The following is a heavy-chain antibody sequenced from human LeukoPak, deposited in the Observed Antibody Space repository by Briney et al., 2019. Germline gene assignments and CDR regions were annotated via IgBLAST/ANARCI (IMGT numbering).Heavy chain of an antibody. CDR3: ARGRQLPRFDY. V-gene: IGHV4-34*01. CDR1: GGSFSGYY. D-gene: IGHD2-2*01. CDR2: INHSGST. Sequence: SETLSLTCAVYGGSFSGYYWSWVRQPPGKGLEWIGEINHSGSTNYNPSLKSRVTISVDTSKNQFSLKLSSVTAADTAVYYCARGRQLPRFDYWGQGTLVTVSS. J-gene: IGHJ4*02.